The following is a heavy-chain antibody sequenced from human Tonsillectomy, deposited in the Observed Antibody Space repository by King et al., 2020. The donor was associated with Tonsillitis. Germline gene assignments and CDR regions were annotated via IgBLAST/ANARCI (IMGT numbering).Heavy chain of an antibody. Sequence: VHLVESGGGVVQPGRSLRLSCAASGFPFSRYAMHWVRQAPGKGLEWVALISFDESKKHHADSVKGRFTISRDNSKSTLYLQMNSLRPEDTAVYYCARGRGWYSSSWYFSWAQGTLVTVSS. CDR1: GFPFSRYA. V-gene: IGHV3-30-3*01. CDR2: ISFDESKK. J-gene: IGHJ5*02. D-gene: IGHD6-13*01. CDR3: ARGRGWYSSSWYFS.